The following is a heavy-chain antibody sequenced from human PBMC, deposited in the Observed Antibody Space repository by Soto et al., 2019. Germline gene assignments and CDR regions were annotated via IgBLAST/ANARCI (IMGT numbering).Heavy chain of an antibody. D-gene: IGHD6-19*01. CDR3: AKATTNGGWFNPFDS. Sequence: PGGSLRLSCAASGFTFSSYDVHWVRQATGKGLEWVSAIGTAGDTYYPGSVKGRFTISRENAKNSLYLQMNSLRAGDTAVYYCAKATTNGGWFNPFDSWGQGALVTVSS. J-gene: IGHJ4*02. CDR1: GFTFSSYD. V-gene: IGHV3-13*01. CDR2: IGTAGDT.